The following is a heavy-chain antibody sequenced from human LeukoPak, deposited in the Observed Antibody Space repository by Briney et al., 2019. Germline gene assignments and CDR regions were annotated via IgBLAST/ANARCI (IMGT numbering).Heavy chain of an antibody. D-gene: IGHD1-1*01. Sequence: TGGSLRLSCAASGFDFGAYEMNWVRQAPGKGLEWVANMDPTGSQKRYVDSVKGRFTISKDNPGASLYLDMHSLRAEDTAIYYCAIWTSGNYWGQGTLVTVSS. CDR3: AIWTSGNY. J-gene: IGHJ4*02. V-gene: IGHV3-7*01. CDR2: MDPTGSQK. CDR1: GFDFGAYE.